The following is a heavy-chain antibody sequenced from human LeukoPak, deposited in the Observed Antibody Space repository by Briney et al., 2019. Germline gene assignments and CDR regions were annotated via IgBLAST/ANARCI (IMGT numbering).Heavy chain of an antibody. V-gene: IGHV1-18*01. J-gene: IGHJ4*02. CDR3: ARDSYVVATLRHFDY. Sequence: ASVTLSFTASAYTFTINANSLGRHPPGQGLGRMGLISAYNGNTNYAQKLQGRVTMTTDTSTSTAYIELRSLRSDDTAVYYCARDSYVVATLRHFDYWGQGTLVTVSS. D-gene: IGHD5-12*01. CDR2: ISAYNGNT. CDR1: AYTFTINA.